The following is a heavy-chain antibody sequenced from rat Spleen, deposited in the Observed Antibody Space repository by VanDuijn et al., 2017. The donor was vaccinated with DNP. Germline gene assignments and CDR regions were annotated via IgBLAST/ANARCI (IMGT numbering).Heavy chain of an antibody. CDR3: TSGGEVPFAY. V-gene: IGHV2-1*01. CDR2: IWSGGST. J-gene: IGHJ3*01. Sequence: QVQLKESGPGLVQPSQTLSLTCTVSGFSLTSNSVHWVRQPPGKGLEWVGAIWSGGSTVYNSPLKSRHSISRDTSKSQVFLKMNSLQTEDTASYFCTSGGEVPFAYWGQGTLVTVSA. D-gene: IGHD1-11*01. CDR1: GFSLTSNS.